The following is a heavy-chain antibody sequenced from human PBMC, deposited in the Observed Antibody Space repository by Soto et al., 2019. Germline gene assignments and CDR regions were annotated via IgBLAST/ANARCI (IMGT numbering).Heavy chain of an antibody. CDR1: GFTVSRNY. CDR2: IYSGGST. D-gene: IGHD3-22*01. J-gene: IGHJ4*02. Sequence: GGSLRLSCAASGFTVSRNYMSWVRQAPGKGLEWVSVIYSGGSTYYADSVKGRFTISRDNSKNTLYLQMNSLRAEDTAVYYCARYGNYYDSSGYYIDYWGQGTLVTVSS. CDR3: ARYGNYYDSSGYYIDY. V-gene: IGHV3-53*01.